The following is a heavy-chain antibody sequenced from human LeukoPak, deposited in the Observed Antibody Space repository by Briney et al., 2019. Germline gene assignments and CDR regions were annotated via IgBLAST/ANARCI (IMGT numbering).Heavy chain of an antibody. CDR1: GFSFNSYW. CDR2: IKQDGSET. CDR3: TRARTVGSITIPFDL. Sequence: AGGSLRLSCAASGFSFNSYWMRWVRQAPGKRLGWAANIKQDGSETKYVDSVKGRFTISRDNAKNSLFLQMDSLRAEDTAVYYCTRARTVGSITIPFDLWGRGTQVTVSS. D-gene: IGHD3-3*01. V-gene: IGHV3-7*01. J-gene: IGHJ2*01.